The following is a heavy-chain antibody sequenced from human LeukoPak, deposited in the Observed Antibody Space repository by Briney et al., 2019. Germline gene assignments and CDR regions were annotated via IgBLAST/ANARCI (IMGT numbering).Heavy chain of an antibody. CDR1: GFTFSSYA. J-gene: IGHJ4*02. CDR3: ARALHYYDSSGYYYGLDY. D-gene: IGHD3-22*01. Sequence: GGSLRLSCAASGFTFSSYAMTWVRQAPGKGLQWVSAISGSGGDTYYADSVKGRFTISRDNSKNTLYLQMNSLRAEDTAVYYCARALHYYDSSGYYYGLDYWGQGTLVTVSS. CDR2: ISGSGGDT. V-gene: IGHV3-23*01.